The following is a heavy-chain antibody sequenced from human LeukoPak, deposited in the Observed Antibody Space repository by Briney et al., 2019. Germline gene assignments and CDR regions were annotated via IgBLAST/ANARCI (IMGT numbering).Heavy chain of an antibody. CDR1: VFTFSDYY. CDR2: ISSSGSTI. Sequence: GGSLRLSCAASVFTFSDYYMSWIPQAPGKGLEWVSYISSSGSTIYNADSVKGRFTISRDNPKNSLYLQKNSLRAEDTAVYYCARQNSGSTIFDYWGQGTLVTVSS. D-gene: IGHD1-26*01. V-gene: IGHV3-11*04. CDR3: ARQNSGSTIFDY. J-gene: IGHJ4*02.